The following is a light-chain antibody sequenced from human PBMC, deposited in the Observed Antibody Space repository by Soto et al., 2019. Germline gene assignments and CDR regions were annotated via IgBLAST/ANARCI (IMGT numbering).Light chain of an antibody. CDR1: QSISNY. J-gene: IGKJ1*01. V-gene: IGKV1-39*01. Sequence: DIQMTQSPSSLSASVGDRVTITGRASQSISNYLNWYQQKPGKAPKLLIYGASTLQSGVTSRFSGRGSWTDSTLTISSLQPEDFATYSCQQNYTSQPWTFGQGTKVEIK. CDR3: QQNYTSQPWT. CDR2: GAS.